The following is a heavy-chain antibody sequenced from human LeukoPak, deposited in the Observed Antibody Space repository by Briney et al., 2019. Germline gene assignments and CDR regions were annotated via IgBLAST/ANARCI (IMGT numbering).Heavy chain of an antibody. J-gene: IGHJ4*02. Sequence: GESLKISCKGSGYSFTSYWIGWVRQIPRKGLEWMGIIYPGDSDTRYSPSFQGQVTISADKSISTAYLQWSSLKASDTAMYYCARSWDSSGYYFSPPDYWGQGTLVTVSS. CDR3: ARSWDSSGYYFSPPDY. CDR1: GYSFTSYW. V-gene: IGHV5-51*01. CDR2: IYPGDSDT. D-gene: IGHD3-22*01.